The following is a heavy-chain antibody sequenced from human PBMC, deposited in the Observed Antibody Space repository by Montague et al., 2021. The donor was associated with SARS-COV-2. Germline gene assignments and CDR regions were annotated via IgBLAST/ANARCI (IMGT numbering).Heavy chain of an antibody. Sequence: SLRLSCAASGFTFSSYDMHWVRQATGKGLEWVSAIGTSGDTYYVGSVKGRFTISRENAKNSLYFQMNSLRVGDTAVYYCARGDQLRGYYYGMDVWGQGTTDTVSS. CDR1: GFTFSSYD. J-gene: IGHJ6*02. V-gene: IGHV3-13*01. CDR2: IGTSGDT. CDR3: ARGDQLRGYYYGMDV. D-gene: IGHD4-23*01.